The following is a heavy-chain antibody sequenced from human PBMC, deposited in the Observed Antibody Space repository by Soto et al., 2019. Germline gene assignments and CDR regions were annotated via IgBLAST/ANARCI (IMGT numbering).Heavy chain of an antibody. CDR2: IKQDGSEK. Sequence: GGSLRLSCAASGFTFSSYWMSWVRQAPGKGLEWVANIKQDGSEKYYVDSVKGRFTISRDNAKNSLYLQMNSLRAEDTAVYYCARDTHPDIVVVVAATDDYGMDVWGQGTTVTVSS. V-gene: IGHV3-7*05. J-gene: IGHJ6*02. CDR1: GFTFSSYW. D-gene: IGHD2-15*01. CDR3: ARDTHPDIVVVVAATDDYGMDV.